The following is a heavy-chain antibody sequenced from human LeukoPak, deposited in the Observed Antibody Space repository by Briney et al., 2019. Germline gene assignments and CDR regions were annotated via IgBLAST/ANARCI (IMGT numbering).Heavy chain of an antibody. D-gene: IGHD3-16*02. CDR2: ISSSSSTL. Sequence: PGGSLRLSCAASGFTFSSYSMNWVRQAPGKGLEWVSYISSSSSTLYYADSVKGRFTISRDNAKNSLYLQMNSLRAEDTAVYYCARDNKDYDYVWGSYRATTKNDYWGQGTLVTVSS. J-gene: IGHJ4*02. V-gene: IGHV3-48*04. CDR3: ARDNKDYDYVWGSYRATTKNDY. CDR1: GFTFSSYS.